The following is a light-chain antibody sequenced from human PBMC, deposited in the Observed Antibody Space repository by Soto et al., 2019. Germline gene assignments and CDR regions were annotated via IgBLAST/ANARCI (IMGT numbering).Light chain of an antibody. Sequence: QSALTQPASVSGSPGQSSTVSCSGTSSDVGFYNYVSWYQQHPGKAPKLMIYDVSDRPSGVSNRFSGSKSGTTASLTISGLQAEDEADYYCSSYTSSSTLVFGGGTKLTVL. CDR3: SSYTSSSTLV. J-gene: IGLJ2*01. CDR2: DVS. CDR1: SSDVGFYNY. V-gene: IGLV2-14*03.